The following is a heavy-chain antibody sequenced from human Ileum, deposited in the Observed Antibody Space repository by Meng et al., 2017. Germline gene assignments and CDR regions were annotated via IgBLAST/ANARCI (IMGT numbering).Heavy chain of an antibody. D-gene: IGHD1-20*01. CDR1: GYTFTGYH. V-gene: IGHV1-2*06. CDR2: INPNSGGT. Sequence: QVHLVQSGAEVKKPGASVKVSCKASGYTFTGYHMHWARQAPGQGLEWMGRINPNSGGTIYAQKFQGRVTMTRDTSISTGYMELSRLRSDDTAVYYCAIITAGGAWGQGTLVTVSS. CDR3: AIITAGGA. J-gene: IGHJ5*02.